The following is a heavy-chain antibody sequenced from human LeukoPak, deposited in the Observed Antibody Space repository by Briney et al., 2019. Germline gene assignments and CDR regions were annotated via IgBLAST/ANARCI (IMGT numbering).Heavy chain of an antibody. V-gene: IGHV3-74*01. J-gene: IGHJ6*02. D-gene: IGHD5-18*01. CDR1: GFTFSSYW. Sequence: GRSLRLSCAASGFTFSSYWMHWVRQAPGKGLEWVSRINSDGRVTTYADSVKGRFTISRDNAKNTLYLQMNSLRAEDTAVYYCARVVRGYSNGYYYYGMDVWGQGTTVTVSS. CDR3: ARVVRGYSNGYYYYGMDV. CDR2: INSDGRVT.